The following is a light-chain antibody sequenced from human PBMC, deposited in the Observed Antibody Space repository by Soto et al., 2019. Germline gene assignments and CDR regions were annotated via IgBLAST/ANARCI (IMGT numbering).Light chain of an antibody. V-gene: IGLV2-14*01. Sequence: QSALTQPASVSGSPGQSITISCTGTSSDVGGYNYVSWYQQHPGKAPKLMIYDVSNRPSGVSNRFSGSESGNTASLTISGLQAEDEADYYCSSYTSSSTLLYVVGTGTKVTVL. CDR3: SSYTSSSTLLYV. CDR2: DVS. J-gene: IGLJ1*01. CDR1: SSDVGGYNY.